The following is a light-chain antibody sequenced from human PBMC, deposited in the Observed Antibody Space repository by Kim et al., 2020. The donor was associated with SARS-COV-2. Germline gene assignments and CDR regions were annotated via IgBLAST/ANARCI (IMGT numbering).Light chain of an antibody. CDR2: AAS. CDR1: QSISIY. V-gene: IGKV1-39*01. J-gene: IGKJ4*01. CDR3: QQSYSVPLT. Sequence: ASVGDRVTITCRASQSISIYLGWDQQKPGKAPKLLFYAASSLQSGVPSRFSGSGSGTDFTLTISSLQPEDFATYHCQQSYSVPLTFGGGTKVDIK.